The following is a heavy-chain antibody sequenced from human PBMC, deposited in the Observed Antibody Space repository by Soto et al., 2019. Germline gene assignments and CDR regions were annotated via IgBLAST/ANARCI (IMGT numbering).Heavy chain of an antibody. CDR3: AGDPYYYASDY. CDR2: ISGSGSDI. J-gene: IGHJ4*02. Sequence: SLRLSCAASGFTFSDHYMTWIRQAPGKGLEWISYISGSGSDIYQADSVKGRFTVSRDNAKNSLYLQMSSLRAEDTAVYYCAGDPYYYASDYWGQGTLVTVSS. CDR1: GFTFSDHY. D-gene: IGHD3-10*01. V-gene: IGHV3-11*01.